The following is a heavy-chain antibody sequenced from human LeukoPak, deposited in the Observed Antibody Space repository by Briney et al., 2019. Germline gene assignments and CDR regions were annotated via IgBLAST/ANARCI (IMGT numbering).Heavy chain of an antibody. CDR1: GYSFTSYW. V-gene: IGHV5-51*01. J-gene: IGHJ4*02. Sequence: GESLKISCKGSGYSFTSYWIGWVRQMPGKGLEWMGIIYPGDSDTTYSPSFQGQVTISVDKSIRTAYLQWSSLRVSDTAMYYCARWTGNDYGDYWGQGTLVTVSS. CDR2: IYPGDSDT. CDR3: ARWTGNDYGDY. D-gene: IGHD3/OR15-3a*01.